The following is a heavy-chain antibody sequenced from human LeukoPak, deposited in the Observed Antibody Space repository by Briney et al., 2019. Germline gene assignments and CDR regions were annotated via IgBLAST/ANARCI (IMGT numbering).Heavy chain of an antibody. CDR3: ARGAHSRRSYGGRGYCSGVCYYYMDV. CDR1: GGSISSGGYY. J-gene: IGHJ6*03. Sequence: SETLSLTCTVSGGSISSGGYYWSWIRQPAGKGLEWIGRMYTSGNTNYNPSLKSRATISVDTSKNQFSLELSSVTAADTAVYYCARGAHSRRSYGGRGYCSGVCYYYMDVWGKGTTVTISS. CDR2: MYTSGNT. V-gene: IGHV4-61*02. D-gene: IGHD2-15*01.